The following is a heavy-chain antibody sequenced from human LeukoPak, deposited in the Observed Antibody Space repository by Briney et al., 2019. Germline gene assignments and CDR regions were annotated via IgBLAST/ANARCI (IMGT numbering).Heavy chain of an antibody. J-gene: IGHJ6*03. D-gene: IGHD3-22*01. CDR2: INWNGGST. Sequence: GGSLRLSCAASGFTFSSYSMNWVRQAPGKGLEWVSGINWNGGSTGYADSVKGRFTISRDNAKNSLYLQMNSLRAEDTALYYCARGSDSTLTPDYYYYMDVWGKGTTVTVSS. CDR3: ARGSDSTLTPDYYYYMDV. V-gene: IGHV3-20*04. CDR1: GFTFSSYS.